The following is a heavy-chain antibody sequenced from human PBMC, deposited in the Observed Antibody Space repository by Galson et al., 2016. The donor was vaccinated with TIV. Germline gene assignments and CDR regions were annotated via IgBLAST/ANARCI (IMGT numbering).Heavy chain of an antibody. CDR1: GGSIITKSYY. D-gene: IGHD1-26*01. CDR2: VYDNGNA. CDR3: ASGRSGATFYYYMDV. Sequence: SETLSLTCIVSGGSIITKSYYWGWIRQPPGKGLEWIGIVYDNGNAYYNPSLKSRVTISVDTSKNQFSLKLSSVTAADTAMYFCASGRSGATFYYYMDVWGEGTTVTVSS. J-gene: IGHJ6*03. V-gene: IGHV4-39*07.